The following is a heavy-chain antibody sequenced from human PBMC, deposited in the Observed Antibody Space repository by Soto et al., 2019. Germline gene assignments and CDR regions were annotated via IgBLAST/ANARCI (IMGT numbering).Heavy chain of an antibody. V-gene: IGHV4-59*01. CDR1: GGSISSYY. D-gene: IGHD1-20*01. J-gene: IGHJ6*01. CDR3: ARYKSNYYYGMDV. Sequence: XXTLSLTCTVSGGSISSYYWSWIRQPPGKGLDWIRYTXYSGIXNNNTSIKSRXXISVDTSXXQFYTKFSPVTAPETAVYYCARYKSNYYYGMDVWGQETTVTASS. CDR2: TXYSGIX.